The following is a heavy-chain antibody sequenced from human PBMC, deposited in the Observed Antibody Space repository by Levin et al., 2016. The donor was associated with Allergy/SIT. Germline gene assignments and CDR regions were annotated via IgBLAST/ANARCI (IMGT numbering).Heavy chain of an antibody. J-gene: IGHJ5*02. CDR1: GGSFRGYY. CDR2: INHSGST. Sequence: SETLSLTCAVYGGSFRGYYWSWIRQPPGKGLEWIGEINHSGSTNYNPSLKSRVTISVDTSKNQFSLKLSSVTAADTAVYYCAAEGWFDPWGQGTLVTVSS. V-gene: IGHV4-34*01. CDR3: AAEGWFDP.